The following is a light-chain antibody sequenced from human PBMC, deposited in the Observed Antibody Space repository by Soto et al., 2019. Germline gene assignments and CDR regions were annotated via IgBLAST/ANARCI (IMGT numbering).Light chain of an antibody. CDR2: GAS. CDR1: QSVSSSY. CDR3: RQYDSSPYT. J-gene: IGKJ2*01. V-gene: IGKV3-20*01. Sequence: NLLTQSPGTPSLSPGERAIHSCRASQSVSSSYLAWYQQKPGQAPRLLIYGASSRATGIPDRFTGSASGTDITHASSRLDPEDLSVDYCRQYDSSPYTFRQPTKRESK.